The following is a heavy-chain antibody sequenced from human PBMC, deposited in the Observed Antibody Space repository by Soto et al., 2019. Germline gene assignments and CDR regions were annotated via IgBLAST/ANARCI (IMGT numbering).Heavy chain of an antibody. CDR1: GFTFSHAW. CDR2: IKSISDGETT. Sequence: LLVASGGGIVQPGGSLRLSCVASGFTFSHAWMDWVRQAPGKGLGWVGRIKSISDGETTNYAASVAGRFTISRDDSKNTLFLHVNSLKTEDTGVYYCTRRIAVAGTYYFEYWGQGTLVTVSA. CDR3: TRRIAVAGTYYFEY. V-gene: IGHV3-15*07. J-gene: IGHJ4*02. D-gene: IGHD6-19*01.